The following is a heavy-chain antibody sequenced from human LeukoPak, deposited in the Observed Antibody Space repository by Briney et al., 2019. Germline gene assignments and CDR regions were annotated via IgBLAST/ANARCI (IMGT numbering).Heavy chain of an antibody. V-gene: IGHV1-18*01. D-gene: IGHD1-26*01. CDR1: GYTFISYG. CDR3: ARGEVGGCYGIAFDY. CDR2: ISAYNGNT. J-gene: IGHJ4*02. Sequence: GASVKVSCKASGYTFISYGISWVRQAPGQGLEWMGWISAYNGNTNYAQKFQGRVTMTTDTSTSTAYMELRSLRSDDTAVYYCARGEVGGCYGIAFDYWGQGTLVTVSS.